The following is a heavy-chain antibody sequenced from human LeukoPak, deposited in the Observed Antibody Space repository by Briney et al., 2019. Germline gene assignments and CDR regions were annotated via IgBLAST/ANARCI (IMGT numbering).Heavy chain of an antibody. V-gene: IGHV3-21*01. J-gene: IGHJ4*02. CDR3: ARGTYSSGWYGVY. Sequence: GGSLRLSCAASGFTFSSYSMNWVRQAPGKGLEGVSSISSSSSYIYYADSVKGRFTISRDNAKNSLYLQMNSLRAEDTAVYYCARGTYSSGWYGVYWGQGTLVTVSS. CDR2: ISSSSSYI. CDR1: GFTFSSYS. D-gene: IGHD6-19*01.